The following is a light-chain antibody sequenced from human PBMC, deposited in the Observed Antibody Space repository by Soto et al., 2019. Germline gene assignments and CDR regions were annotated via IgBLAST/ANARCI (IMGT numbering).Light chain of an antibody. J-gene: IGKJ1*01. CDR1: QSVSSN. CDR3: QQYNNWRT. V-gene: IGKV3-15*01. Sequence: EIVMTQSPATLSVSPGERATLSCRASQSVSSNLAWYQQKPGQAPRLLIYGASTRATGIPARFSGSGSGTAFTLTISSLQSEDFAVYYCQQYNNWRTFGQGTKVEI. CDR2: GAS.